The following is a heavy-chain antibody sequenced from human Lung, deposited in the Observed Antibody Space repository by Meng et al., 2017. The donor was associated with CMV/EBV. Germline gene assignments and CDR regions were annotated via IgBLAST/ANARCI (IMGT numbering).Heavy chain of an antibody. CDR3: ARVEVGITSGDY. D-gene: IGHD1-26*01. CDR1: GYTFTNYG. V-gene: IGHV1-18*01. Sequence: QGQLVQSGGEGKKPWASVKVACKASGYTFTNYGITWVRQAPGQGLEWMGWINAYNGDTNCAQTLQGRVTMTTDTSTSTAYMELRSLRSDDTAVYYCARVEVGITSGDYWGQGTLVTVSS. CDR2: INAYNGDT. J-gene: IGHJ4*02.